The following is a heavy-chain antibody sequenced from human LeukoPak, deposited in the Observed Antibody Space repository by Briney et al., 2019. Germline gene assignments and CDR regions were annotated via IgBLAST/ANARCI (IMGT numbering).Heavy chain of an antibody. J-gene: IGHJ4*02. CDR3: TTDHVGATVEFDS. D-gene: IGHD1-26*01. Sequence: GGSLRLSCAASGFTFSSYAMHWVRQAPGKGLEWVAVISYDGSNKYYADSVKGRFTISRDNAKNSLYLQMDSLRGEDTAIYYCTTDHVGATVEFDSWGQGTLVTVSS. CDR2: ISYDGSNK. V-gene: IGHV3-30*04. CDR1: GFTFSSYA.